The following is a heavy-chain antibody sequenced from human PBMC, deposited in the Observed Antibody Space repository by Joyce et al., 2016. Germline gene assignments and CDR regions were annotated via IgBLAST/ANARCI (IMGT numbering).Heavy chain of an antibody. V-gene: IGHV3-30-3*01. Sequence: QVQLVESGGGVVQPGRSRRLSCADSGFTFSSYAMHWVRQAPGKGLEWLTFISYDGATQDFAASVRGRFTISRDNSKTSNTVFLQMNSLRPEDTAVYYCARERNNWYFDLWGRGTLVTVSS. CDR2: ISYDGATQ. J-gene: IGHJ2*01. CDR1: GFTFSSYA. CDR3: ARERNNWYFDL.